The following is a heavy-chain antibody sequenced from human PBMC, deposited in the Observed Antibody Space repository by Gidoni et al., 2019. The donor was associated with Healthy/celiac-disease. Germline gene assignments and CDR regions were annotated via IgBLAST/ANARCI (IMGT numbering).Heavy chain of an antibody. V-gene: IGHV4-39*02. CDR2: IYYSGST. D-gene: IGHD5-18*01. CDR1: GGSISSSSYY. CDR3: ARELVDTAMVRPFDY. Sequence: QLQLQESGPGLVKPAETLSLTCTVSGGSISSSSYYWGWIRQPPGKGLEWIGSIYYSGSTYYNPSLKSRVTISVDTSKNQFSLKLSSVTAADTAVYYCARELVDTAMVRPFDYWGQGTLVTVSS. J-gene: IGHJ4*02.